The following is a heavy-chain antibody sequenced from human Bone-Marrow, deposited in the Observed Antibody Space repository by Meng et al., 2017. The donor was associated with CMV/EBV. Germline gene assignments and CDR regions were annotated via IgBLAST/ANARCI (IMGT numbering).Heavy chain of an antibody. CDR2: ISWNSGSI. Sequence: SLKISCAASGFTFDDYAMHWVRQAPGKGLEWVSGISWNSGSIGYADSVKGRFTISRDNAKNSLYLQMNSLRAEDTALYYCAKAYYDFWSGYYMEVWGQGTTVTVSS. V-gene: IGHV3-9*01. CDR3: AKAYYDFWSGYYMEV. CDR1: GFTFDDYA. J-gene: IGHJ6*02. D-gene: IGHD3-3*01.